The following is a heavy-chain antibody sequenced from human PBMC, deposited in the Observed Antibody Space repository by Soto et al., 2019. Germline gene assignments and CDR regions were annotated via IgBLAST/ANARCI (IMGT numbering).Heavy chain of an antibody. CDR3: ARARVDYYYYYGMDV. V-gene: IGHV4-30-2*01. Sequence: PSETLSLTCAVSGGSISSGGYSWSWIRQPPGKGLEWIGYIYHSGSTYYNPSLKSRVTISVDRSKNQFSLKLSSVTAADTAVYYCARARVDYYYYYGMDVWGQGTTVTVSS. CDR2: IYHSGST. CDR1: GGSISSGGYS. J-gene: IGHJ6*02.